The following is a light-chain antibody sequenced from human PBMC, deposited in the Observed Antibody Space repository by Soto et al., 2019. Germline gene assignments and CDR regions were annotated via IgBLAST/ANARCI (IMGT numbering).Light chain of an antibody. V-gene: IGLV2-14*01. CDR3: CSYTSSSTVL. Sequence: QYALTQPASVSGSPGQSITISCTGTSSDVGVYDFVSWYQQHPAKAPKLLIYDVSYRPSGVSDRFSGSKSGNTASLTLSGLQAEDEADYYCCSYTSSSTVLFGGGTKVTVL. J-gene: IGLJ2*01. CDR2: DVS. CDR1: SSDVGVYDF.